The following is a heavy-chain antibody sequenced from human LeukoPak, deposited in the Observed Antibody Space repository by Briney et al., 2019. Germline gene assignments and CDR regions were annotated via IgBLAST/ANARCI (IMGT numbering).Heavy chain of an antibody. CDR2: ISWNSGSI. CDR1: GFTFDDYA. Sequence: GRSLRLSCAASGFTFDDYAMHWVRQAPGKGLEWVSGISWNSGSIGYADSVKGRFTISRDNAKNSLYLQMNSLRAEDTALYYCAKDRGSGYYTGDFDYWGQGTLVTVSS. D-gene: IGHD3-3*01. J-gene: IGHJ4*02. V-gene: IGHV3-9*01. CDR3: AKDRGSGYYTGDFDY.